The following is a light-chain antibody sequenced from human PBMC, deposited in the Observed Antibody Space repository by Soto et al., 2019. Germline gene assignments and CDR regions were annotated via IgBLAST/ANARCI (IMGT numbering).Light chain of an antibody. J-gene: IGKJ1*01. CDR3: QQYNSYWT. Sequence: DIQMTQSPSTLSASVGDRVTITCRASQSISSWLAWYQQKPGNAPKLLIYDASSLESGVPSRFSGSGSGTEFTLTISGLQPDDFATYYCQQYNSYWTFGQGTKVDI. V-gene: IGKV1-5*01. CDR2: DAS. CDR1: QSISSW.